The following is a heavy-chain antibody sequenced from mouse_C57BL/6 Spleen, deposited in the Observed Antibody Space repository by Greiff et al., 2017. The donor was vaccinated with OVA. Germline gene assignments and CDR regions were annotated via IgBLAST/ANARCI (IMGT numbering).Heavy chain of an antibody. D-gene: IGHD3-3*01. Sequence: QVQLQQPGAELVKPGASVKLSCKASGYTFTSYWMQWVKQRPGQGLEWIGEIDPSDSYTNYNQKFKGKATLTVDTSSSTAYLQLSSLTSEDSAVYYCARGDTFAYWGKGTLVTVSA. V-gene: IGHV1-50*01. CDR2: IDPSDSYT. CDR1: GYTFTSYW. CDR3: ARGDTFAY. J-gene: IGHJ3*01.